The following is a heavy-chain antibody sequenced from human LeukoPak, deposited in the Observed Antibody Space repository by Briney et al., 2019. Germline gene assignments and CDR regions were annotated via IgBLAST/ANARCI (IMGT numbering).Heavy chain of an antibody. J-gene: IGHJ6*03. D-gene: IGHD1-26*01. CDR3: ARTGAGYYYYYMDV. CDR1: GYSIRSGYY. V-gene: IGHV4-38-2*02. Sequence: ETLSLTCTVSGYSIRSGYYWGWIRPPPGKGLEGIGTIYRSGSTYSKPSLRGRVTISVDRAKNKFYLKLSSVTAADTAVYYCARTGAGYYYYYMDVWRKGTTVTVSS. CDR2: IYRSGST.